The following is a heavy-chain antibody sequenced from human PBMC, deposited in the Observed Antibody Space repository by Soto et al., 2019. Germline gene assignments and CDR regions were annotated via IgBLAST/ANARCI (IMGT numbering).Heavy chain of an antibody. J-gene: IGHJ3*02. Sequence: SETLSLTCAVYGGSFSGYYWSWIRQPPGKGLEWIGEINHSGSTNYNPSPKSRVTISVDTSKNQFSLKLSSVTAEDTAVYYCARDVGSSYVFAAFDIWGQGTMVTVSS. CDR1: GGSFSGYY. D-gene: IGHD6-6*01. CDR3: ARDVGSSYVFAAFDI. V-gene: IGHV4-34*01. CDR2: INHSGST.